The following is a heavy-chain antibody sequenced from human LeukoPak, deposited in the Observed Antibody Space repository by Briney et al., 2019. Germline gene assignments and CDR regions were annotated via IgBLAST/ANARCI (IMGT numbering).Heavy chain of an antibody. V-gene: IGHV1-2*02. CDR3: ARSLLWFGEPYYFDY. CDR2: INPNSGGT. D-gene: IGHD3-10*01. J-gene: IGHJ4*02. Sequence: ASVKVSCKASGYTFTGYYMHWVRQAPGQGLEWMGWINPNSGGTYYAQKFQGRVTMTRDTSISTAYMELSRLRSDDTAVYYCARSLLWFGEPYYFDYWGQGTLVTVSS. CDR1: GYTFTGYY.